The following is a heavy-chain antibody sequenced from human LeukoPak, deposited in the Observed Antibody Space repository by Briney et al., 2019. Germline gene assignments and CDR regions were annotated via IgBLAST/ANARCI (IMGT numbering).Heavy chain of an antibody. CDR3: ARGGRYCSSTSCFDY. CDR2: IIPIFGTA. CDR1: GYTFTSYG. Sequence: AASVKVSCKASGYTFTSYGISWVRQDPGQGLEWMGGIIPIFGTANYAQKFQGRVTITTDESTRTAYMELSSLRSEDTAVYYCARGGRYCSSTSCFDYWGQGTLVTVSS. J-gene: IGHJ4*02. V-gene: IGHV1-69*05. D-gene: IGHD2-2*01.